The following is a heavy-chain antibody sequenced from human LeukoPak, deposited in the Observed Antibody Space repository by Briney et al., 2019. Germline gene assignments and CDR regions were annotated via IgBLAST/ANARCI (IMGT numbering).Heavy chain of an antibody. CDR3: TCGSGSPGDY. V-gene: IGHV3-15*01. D-gene: IGHD3-10*01. Sequence: PGGSLRLSCAASGFTFSNAWMTWVRQAPGKGLEWVGHIKKKSDGGTTDYAAPVKGRFTISRDDSENTLYLQMSSLKTEDTAVYYCTCGSGSPGDYWGQGTLVTVSS. J-gene: IGHJ4*02. CDR1: GFTFSNAW. CDR2: IKKKSDGGTT.